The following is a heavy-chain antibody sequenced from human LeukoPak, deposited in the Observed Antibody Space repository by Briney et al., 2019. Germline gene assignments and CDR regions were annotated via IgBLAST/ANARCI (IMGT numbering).Heavy chain of an antibody. Sequence: SGTLSLTCAVSGASISSSNWWSWVRQPPGKGLEWIGEIYHSGSTNYNPSLKSRVTISVDTSKNQFSLKLSSVTAADTAGYYCARVGYCSGGNCYSIVPYYFDYWGQGTLVTVSS. CDR2: IYHSGST. V-gene: IGHV4-4*02. J-gene: IGHJ4*02. D-gene: IGHD2-15*01. CDR1: GASISSSNW. CDR3: ARVGYCSGGNCYSIVPYYFDY.